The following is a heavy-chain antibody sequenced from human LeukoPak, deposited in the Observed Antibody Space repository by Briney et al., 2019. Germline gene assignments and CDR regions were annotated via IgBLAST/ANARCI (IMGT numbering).Heavy chain of an antibody. CDR1: GFTFSSYA. CDR3: AKPLPWDYYDSSGSTLDAFDI. D-gene: IGHD3-22*01. J-gene: IGHJ3*02. Sequence: GGSLRLSCAASGFTFSSYAMSWVRQAPGKGLEWVSAISGSGGSTYYADSVKGRFTISRDNSKNTLYLQMNSLRAEDTAVYYCAKPLPWDYYDSSGSTLDAFDIWGQGTMVTVSS. CDR2: ISGSGGST. V-gene: IGHV3-23*01.